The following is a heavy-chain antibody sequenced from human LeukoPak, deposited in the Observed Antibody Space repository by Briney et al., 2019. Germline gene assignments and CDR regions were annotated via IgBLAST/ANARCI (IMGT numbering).Heavy chain of an antibody. D-gene: IGHD6-6*01. Sequence: ASVKVSCKTSGYTFPSYFMHWVRQAPGQGLEWMGIINPTGGSTTYAQKFQGRVTMTRDTSTSTVYMELSSLRSDDTAVYYCARTAARRFDYRGQGTLVTVSS. CDR1: GYTFPSYF. CDR2: INPTGGST. V-gene: IGHV1-46*01. J-gene: IGHJ4*02. CDR3: ARTAARRFDY.